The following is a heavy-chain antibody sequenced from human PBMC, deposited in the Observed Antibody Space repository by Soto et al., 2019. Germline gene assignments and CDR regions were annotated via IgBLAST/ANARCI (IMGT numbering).Heavy chain of an antibody. J-gene: IGHJ4*02. CDR1: GFTFDDYA. CDR3: AKGGQLWIPFDY. D-gene: IGHD5-18*01. V-gene: IGHV3-9*01. Sequence: EVQLVESGGGLVQPGRSLRLSCAASGFTFDDYAMHWVRQAPGKGLEWVSGISWNSGSIGYVDSVKGRFTISRDNAKNSLYLQMNSLRAEDTALYYCAKGGQLWIPFDYWGQGTLVTVSS. CDR2: ISWNSGSI.